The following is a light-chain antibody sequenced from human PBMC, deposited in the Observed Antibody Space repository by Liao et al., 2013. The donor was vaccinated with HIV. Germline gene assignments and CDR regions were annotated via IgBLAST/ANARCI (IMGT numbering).Light chain of an antibody. CDR3: QAWDSSTAVV. CDR1: NIGGKS. J-gene: IGLJ2*01. V-gene: IGLV3-21*01. Sequence: SYELTQPPSVSVAPGKTATITCGGNNIGGKSVHWYQQKPGQAPVVVIFYDSNRPSGIPERYSGSTSGNTATLTITGVEAGDEADYYCQAWDSSTAVVFGGGTKLTVL. CDR2: YDS.